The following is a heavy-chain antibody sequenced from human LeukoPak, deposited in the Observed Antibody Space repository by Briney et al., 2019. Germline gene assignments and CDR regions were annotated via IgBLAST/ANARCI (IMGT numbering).Heavy chain of an antibody. CDR3: ARSPYSSSPHDYYYYYMDV. J-gene: IGHJ6*03. Sequence: GGSLRLSCAASGFTFSSYGMHWVRQAPGKGLEWVAVIWYDGGNKYYADSVKGRFIISRDNSKNTLYLQMNSLRAEDTAVYYCARSPYSSSPHDYYYYYMDVWGKGTTVTVSS. CDR1: GFTFSSYG. V-gene: IGHV3-33*08. CDR2: IWYDGGNK. D-gene: IGHD6-13*01.